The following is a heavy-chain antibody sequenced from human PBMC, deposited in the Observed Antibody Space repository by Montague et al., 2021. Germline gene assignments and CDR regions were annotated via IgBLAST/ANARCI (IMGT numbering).Heavy chain of an antibody. D-gene: IGHD2-21*01. J-gene: IGHJ4*02. CDR3: ARDQGQGYCGGDCYVGLDY. CDR2: IKQDGSEK. CDR1: GFPFSNCW. Sequence: SLSLSFSASGFPFSNCWMSWVRQAPGKGLEWVANIKQDGSEKHYVDSVKGRFTISRDNAKNSLYLQMNSLRAEDTAVYFCARDQGQGYCGGDCYVGLDYWGQGTLVTVSS. V-gene: IGHV3-7*01.